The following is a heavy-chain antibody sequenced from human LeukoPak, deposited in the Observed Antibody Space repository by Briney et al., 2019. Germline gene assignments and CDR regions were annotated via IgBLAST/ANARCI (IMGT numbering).Heavy chain of an antibody. J-gene: IGHJ3*02. V-gene: IGHV4-34*01. CDR2: INHSGST. CDR1: GGSFSGNY. CDR3: ARGLMVRGLPI. Sequence: PAETLSLTCAVYGGSFSGNYWSWIRQPPGKGLEWIGEINHSGSTNYNPSLKSRVTISIDTSKNHFSLKLSSVTAADTAVYYCARGLMVRGLPIWGQGTMVTVSS. D-gene: IGHD3-10*01.